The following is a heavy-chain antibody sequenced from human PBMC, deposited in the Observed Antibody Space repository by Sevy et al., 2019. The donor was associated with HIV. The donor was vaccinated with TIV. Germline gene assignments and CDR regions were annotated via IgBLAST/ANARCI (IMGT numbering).Heavy chain of an antibody. J-gene: IGHJ4*01. CDR1: GFTFDDYA. CDR3: ARDRDDGYCTNGACFNFDN. CDR2: ISWNSGSI. Sequence: GGSLRLSCAASGFTFDDYAMHWVRQAPGKGLEWVSGISWNSGSIDYADSVKGRFTISRDNAKNSLYLQMKSLRADDTALYYCARDRDDGYCTNGACFNFDNWGQGTLVTVSS. V-gene: IGHV3-9*01. D-gene: IGHD2-8*01.